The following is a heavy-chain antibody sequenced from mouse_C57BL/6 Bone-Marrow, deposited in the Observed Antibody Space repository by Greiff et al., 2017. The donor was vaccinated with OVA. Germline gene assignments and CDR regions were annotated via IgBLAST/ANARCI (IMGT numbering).Heavy chain of an antibody. CDR2: INPGSGGT. V-gene: IGHV1-54*01. Sequence: VQLQQSGAELVRPGTSVKVSCKASGYAFTNYLIEWVKRRPGQGLEWIGVINPGSGGTNYNEKFKGKATLTADKSSSTAYMQLSSLTSEDSAVYFCAEGFYAMDYWGQGTSVTVSS. CDR1: GYAFTNYL. J-gene: IGHJ4*01. CDR3: AEGFYAMDY.